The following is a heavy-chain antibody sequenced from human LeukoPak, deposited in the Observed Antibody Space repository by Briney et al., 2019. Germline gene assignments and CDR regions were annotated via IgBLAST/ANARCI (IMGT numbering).Heavy chain of an antibody. D-gene: IGHD4-23*01. CDR3: ARDFSYGGNVDY. V-gene: IGHV1-2*02. Sequence: ASVKVSCKASGYTFTGYYMHWVRQAPGQGLEWMGWINPNSGGTNYAQKFQGRVTMTRDTSISTAYMELRSLRSDDTAVYYCARDFSYGGNVDYWGQGTLVTVSS. CDR2: INPNSGGT. CDR1: GYTFTGYY. J-gene: IGHJ4*02.